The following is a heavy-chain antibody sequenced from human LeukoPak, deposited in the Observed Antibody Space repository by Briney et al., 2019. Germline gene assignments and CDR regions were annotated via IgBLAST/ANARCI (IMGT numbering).Heavy chain of an antibody. V-gene: IGHV4-61*08. CDR1: GGSISSGGYY. CDR2: IYYSGST. D-gene: IGHD4-17*01. Sequence: PSETLSLTCTVSGGSISSGGYYWSWIRQPPGKGLEWIGYIYYSGSTNYNPSLKSRVTISVDTSKNQFSLKLSSVTAADTAVYYCARHGDYTVFFDYWGQGTLVTVSS. J-gene: IGHJ4*02. CDR3: ARHGDYTVFFDY.